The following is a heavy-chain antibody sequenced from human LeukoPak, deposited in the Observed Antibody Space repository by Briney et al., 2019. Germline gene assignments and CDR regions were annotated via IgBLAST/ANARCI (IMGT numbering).Heavy chain of an antibody. CDR2: INGDGGVT. J-gene: IGHJ4*02. V-gene: IGHV3-23*01. Sequence: GGSLRLSCAASGLTFSSHAMNWVRQAPGKGLEWVSSINGDGGVTYYADSVKGRFTISRDNSKNTLFLQMNSLRAEDTAVYYCAKVRSGGIAAALNYWGQGTLVPVSS. CDR1: GLTFSSHA. D-gene: IGHD6-13*01. CDR3: AKVRSGGIAAALNY.